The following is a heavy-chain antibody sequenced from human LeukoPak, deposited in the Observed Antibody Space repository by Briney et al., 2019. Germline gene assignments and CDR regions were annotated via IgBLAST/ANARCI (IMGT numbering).Heavy chain of an antibody. V-gene: IGHV3-30*01. CDR3: AREAAGTSCYYYYYMDV. D-gene: IGHD6-13*01. J-gene: IGHJ6*03. Sequence: DSVKGRFTTSRDNSKNTLYLQMNSLRAEDTAVYYCAREAAGTSCYYYYYMDVWGNGTTVTVPS.